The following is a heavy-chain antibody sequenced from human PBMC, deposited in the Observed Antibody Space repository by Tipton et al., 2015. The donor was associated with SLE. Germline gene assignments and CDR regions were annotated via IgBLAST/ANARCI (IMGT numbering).Heavy chain of an antibody. J-gene: IGHJ3*02. V-gene: IGHV4-39*07. Sequence: TLSLTCTVSGGSISISSYYWGWIRQPPGKGLEWIGRIYYSGSTYYNPSLKSRVTISVDTSKNQFSLKLSSVTAADTAVYYCASYGGSSWCAAFDSWGQGAMVIVSS. CDR3: ASYGGSSWCAAFDS. D-gene: IGHD6-13*01. CDR1: GGSISISSYY. CDR2: IYYSGST.